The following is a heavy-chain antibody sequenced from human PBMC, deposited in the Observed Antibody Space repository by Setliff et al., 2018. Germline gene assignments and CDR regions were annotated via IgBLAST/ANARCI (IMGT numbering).Heavy chain of an antibody. D-gene: IGHD3-10*01. V-gene: IGHV1-46*01. CDR3: ARVGMASVNRKGVFEY. Sequence: ASVKVSCKASGYSFTSYYMYWLRQAPGQGPEWIGIINIGGGSTSYAQKFEDRVTMTRDTSTSTVYLEVTSLRSEDTAVYYCARVGMASVNRKGVFEYWGQGSLVTVSS. CDR1: GYSFTSYY. J-gene: IGHJ4*02. CDR2: INIGGGST.